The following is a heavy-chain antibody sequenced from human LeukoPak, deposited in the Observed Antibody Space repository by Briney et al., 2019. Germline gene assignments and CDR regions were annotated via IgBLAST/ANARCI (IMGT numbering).Heavy chain of an antibody. V-gene: IGHV4-59*01. CDR3: ARDYSNYTLDH. D-gene: IGHD4-11*01. CDR1: SGSISTYY. Sequence: SETLSLTCIVSSGSISTYYWSWIRQPPGKGLEWIGYIYYSGSTNYNPSLKSRVTMSVDTSKNQFSLNLSSVTAADTAVYYCARDYSNYTLDHWGQGTLVTVSS. CDR2: IYYSGST. J-gene: IGHJ4*02.